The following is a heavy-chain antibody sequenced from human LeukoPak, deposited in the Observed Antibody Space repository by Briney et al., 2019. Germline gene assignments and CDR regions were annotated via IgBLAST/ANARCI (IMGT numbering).Heavy chain of an antibody. CDR1: GGSITTTNW. V-gene: IGHV4-4*02. CDR2: IHLNGRT. D-gene: IGHD2-8*01. CDR3: SRENGAFSPFGY. Sequence: SGTLSLTCVVSGGSITTTNWWSWVRQPPGQGLEWIGEIHLNGRTNYNPSLNSRVTLALDTSKNQLSLSLTSVTAADTAVYYCSRENGAFSPFGYWGQGTLVIVPS. J-gene: IGHJ4*02.